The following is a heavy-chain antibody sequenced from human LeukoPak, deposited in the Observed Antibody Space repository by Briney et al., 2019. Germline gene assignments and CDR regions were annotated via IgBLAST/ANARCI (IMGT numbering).Heavy chain of an antibody. CDR2: IIPIFGTA. D-gene: IGHD3-22*01. CDR1: GGTFSSYA. V-gene: IGHV1-69*01. CDR3: ARDSSGYLGPGY. Sequence: GSSVKVSCKASGGTFSSYAISWVRQAPGQGLEWMGGIIPIFGTANYAQKFQGRVTITADESTSTAYMELSSVRSEDTAVYYCARDSSGYLGPGYWGQGTLVTVSS. J-gene: IGHJ4*02.